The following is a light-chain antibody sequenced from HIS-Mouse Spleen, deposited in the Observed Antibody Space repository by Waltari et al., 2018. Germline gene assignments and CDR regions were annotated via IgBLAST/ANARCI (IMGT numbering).Light chain of an antibody. CDR2: SNN. CDR3: AAWDDSLNGWV. CDR1: SSNIGSNT. J-gene: IGLJ3*02. V-gene: IGLV1-44*01. Sequence: QSVLTQPPSASGTPGQRVTISCSGSSSNIGSNTVNWYQQLPGTAPKLPIYSNNQRPSGVPDRFAGSRSGTSASLAISGVQYEDEADYYCAAWDDSLNGWVFGGGTKLTVL.